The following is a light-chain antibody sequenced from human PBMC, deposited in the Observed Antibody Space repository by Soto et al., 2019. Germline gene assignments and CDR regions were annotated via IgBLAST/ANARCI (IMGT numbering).Light chain of an antibody. CDR3: ISHAGSNNLV. CDR1: SSDVGGYNF. V-gene: IGLV2-8*01. Sequence: HSALTQPPSASGSPGQSVTISCSGTSSDVGGYNFVSWYQEHPGKAPKLIIYEVTKRPSGVPDRFSGSKSGNTASLTVSGLQAEDEADYYCISHAGSNNLVFGGGTKLTVL. J-gene: IGLJ3*02. CDR2: EVT.